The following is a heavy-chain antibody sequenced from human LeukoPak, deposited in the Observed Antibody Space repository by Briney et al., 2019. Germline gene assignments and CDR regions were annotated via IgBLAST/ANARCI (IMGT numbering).Heavy chain of an antibody. D-gene: IGHD6-13*01. J-gene: IGHJ4*02. Sequence: PSETLSLTCIVSGGSVSSYHWSWVRQPPGEGLEWIAYVHNSGSTNYNPSLKSRVIISVDRSKNQFSLKLSSVTAADTAVYYCARVSSSWYDPVDYWGQGTLVTVSS. CDR2: VHNSGST. V-gene: IGHV4-59*02. CDR1: GGSVSSYH. CDR3: ARVSSSWYDPVDY.